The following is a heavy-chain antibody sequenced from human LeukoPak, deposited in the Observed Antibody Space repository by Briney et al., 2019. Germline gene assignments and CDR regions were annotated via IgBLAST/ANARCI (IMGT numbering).Heavy chain of an antibody. CDR2: IYYSGST. CDR3: AVRADGSWSY. Sequence: SETLSLTCTVSGGSISSGDYYWSWIRQPPGKGLEWIGYIYYSGSTNYNPSLKSRVTISVDKSKNQFSLKLSSVTAADTAVYYCAVRADGSWSYWGQGTLVTVSS. CDR1: GGSISSGDYY. V-gene: IGHV4-30-4*01. D-gene: IGHD6-13*01. J-gene: IGHJ4*02.